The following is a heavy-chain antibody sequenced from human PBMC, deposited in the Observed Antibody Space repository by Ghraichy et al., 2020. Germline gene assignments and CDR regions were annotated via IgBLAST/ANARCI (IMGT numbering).Heavy chain of an antibody. Sequence: GGSLRLSCAASGFTVSSNYMSWVRQAPGKGLEWVSVIYSGGSTYYADSVKGRFTISRDNSKNTLYLQMNSLRAEDTAVYYCARDLPLDYSKWGDYYYYGMDVWGQGTTVTVSS. CDR1: GFTVSSNY. J-gene: IGHJ6*02. V-gene: IGHV3-53*01. CDR3: ARDLPLDYSKWGDYYYYGMDV. CDR2: IYSGGST. D-gene: IGHD4-11*01.